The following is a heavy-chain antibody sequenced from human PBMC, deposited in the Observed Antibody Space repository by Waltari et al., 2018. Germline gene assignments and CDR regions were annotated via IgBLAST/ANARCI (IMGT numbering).Heavy chain of an antibody. Sequence: QVQLQESGPGLVKPSGTLSLTCAVSGGSISSSNWWSWVRQPPGKGLEWIGEIYHSGSTNYNPSLKSRVTISVDKSKNQFSLKLSSVTAADTAVYYCASLLSCGGSCYFGYDAFDIWGQGTMVTVSS. J-gene: IGHJ3*02. D-gene: IGHD2-15*01. CDR1: GGSISSSNW. CDR2: IYHSGST. V-gene: IGHV4-4*02. CDR3: ASLLSCGGSCYFGYDAFDI.